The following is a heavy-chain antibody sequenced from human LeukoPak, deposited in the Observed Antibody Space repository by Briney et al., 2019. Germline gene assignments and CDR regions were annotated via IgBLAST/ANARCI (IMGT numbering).Heavy chain of an antibody. CDR2: ISYDGSNK. J-gene: IGHJ4*02. D-gene: IGHD6-6*01. Sequence: GGSLRLSCAASGFTFSSYAMHWVRQAPGKGLEWVAVISYDGSNKYYADSVKGRFTISRDNSKNTLYLQMNSPRAEDTAVYYCAKDQGSSYRTFDYWGQGTLVTVSS. CDR1: GFTFSSYA. CDR3: AKDQGSSYRTFDY. V-gene: IGHV3-30-3*01.